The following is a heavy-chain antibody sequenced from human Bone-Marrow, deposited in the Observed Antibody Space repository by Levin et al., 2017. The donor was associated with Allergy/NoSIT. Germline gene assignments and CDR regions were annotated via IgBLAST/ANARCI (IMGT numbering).Heavy chain of an antibody. J-gene: IGHJ5*02. D-gene: IGHD6-6*01. V-gene: IGHV3-23*01. Sequence: QAGGSLRLSCAASGFTFSSYAMSWVRQSPGKGLEWVSAISGSGGSTYYADSMMGRFTISRDNSKNTLYLQMNSLRAEDTAVYYCAKDVAPRPRWFDPWGQGTLVTVSS. CDR2: ISGSGGST. CDR3: AKDVAPRPRWFDP. CDR1: GFTFSSYA.